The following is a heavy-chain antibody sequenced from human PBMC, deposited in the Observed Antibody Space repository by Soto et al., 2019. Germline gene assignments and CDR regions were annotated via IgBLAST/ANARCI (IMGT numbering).Heavy chain of an antibody. CDR1: GGSISGYY. D-gene: IGHD3-3*01. CDR2: IYYGGST. J-gene: IGHJ4*02. Sequence: SETLSLTCTVSGGSISGYYWSWIRQPPGKGLEWIGYIYYGGSTNYNPSLKSRVTISVDTSKNQFSLKLSSVTAADTAVYYCARGPWSRKPVDYWGQGTLVTVSS. V-gene: IGHV4-59*01. CDR3: ARGPWSRKPVDY.